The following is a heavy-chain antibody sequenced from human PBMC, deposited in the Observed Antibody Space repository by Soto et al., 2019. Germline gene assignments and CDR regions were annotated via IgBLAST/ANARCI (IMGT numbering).Heavy chain of an antibody. Sequence: PGGSLRLSCAASGFTFSSYAMHWVRQAPGKGLEWVAVISYDGSNKYYADSVKGRFTISRDNSKNTLYLQMNSLRAEDTAVYYCARDSGSNPFYYYYYGMDVWGQGTTVTVSS. J-gene: IGHJ6*02. CDR1: GFTFSSYA. CDR3: ARDSGSNPFYYYYYGMDV. V-gene: IGHV3-30-3*01. D-gene: IGHD3-10*01. CDR2: ISYDGSNK.